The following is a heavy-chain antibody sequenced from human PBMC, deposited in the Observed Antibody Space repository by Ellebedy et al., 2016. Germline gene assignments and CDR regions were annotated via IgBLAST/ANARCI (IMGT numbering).Heavy chain of an antibody. V-gene: IGHV3-53*01. CDR2: IYSGGST. Sequence: GGSLRLSCAASGFTASSNYMSWVRQAPGKGLEWVSVIYSGGSTYYADSVKGRFTISRDNSKNTLYLQMNSLRVEDTAVYYCASSGGTGTTSTNDAFDIWGQGTMVTVSS. CDR1: GFTASSNY. J-gene: IGHJ3*02. D-gene: IGHD1-1*01. CDR3: ASSGGTGTTSTNDAFDI.